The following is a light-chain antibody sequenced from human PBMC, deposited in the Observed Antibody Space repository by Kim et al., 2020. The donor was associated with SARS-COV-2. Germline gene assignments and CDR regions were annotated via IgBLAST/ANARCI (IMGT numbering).Light chain of an antibody. Sequence: QSITMSGTGTRSDIGGSDYVSWYQQHPGTAPKLIIYEVNNRPSGVSNRFSGSKSGNTASLTISGLQTEDEAEYYCSSHRDSTTLDVFGTGTKVTVL. CDR1: RSDIGGSDY. CDR2: EVN. J-gene: IGLJ1*01. V-gene: IGLV2-14*01. CDR3: SSHRDSTTLDV.